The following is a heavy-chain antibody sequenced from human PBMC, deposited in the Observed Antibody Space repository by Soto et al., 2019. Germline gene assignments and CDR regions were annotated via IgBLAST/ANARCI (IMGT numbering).Heavy chain of an antibody. J-gene: IGHJ5*02. CDR1: GGSISSSNW. D-gene: IGHD3-3*01. V-gene: IGHV4-4*02. CDR3: ARGSGYYMVVLPSGNWFDP. Sequence: QVQLQESGPGLVKPSGTLSLTCAVSGGSISSSNWWSWVRQPPGKGLEWIGEIYHSGSTNYNPSLKSRVTLSVDKSKNQFSLKRSSVTAADTAVYYCARGSGYYMVVLPSGNWFDPWGQGTLVTVSS. CDR2: IYHSGST.